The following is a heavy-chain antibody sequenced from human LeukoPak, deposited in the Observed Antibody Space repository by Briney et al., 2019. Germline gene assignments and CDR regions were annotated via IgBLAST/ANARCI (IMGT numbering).Heavy chain of an antibody. CDR2: INHSGST. D-gene: IGHD3-3*01. CDR3: ARHVHYDFWSGYSYYFDY. Sequence: SETLSLTCAVYGGSFSGYYWSWIRQPPGKGLEWIGEINHSGSTNYNPSLKSRVTISVDTSKNQFSLKLSSVTAADTAVYYCARHVHYDFWSGYSYYFDYWGQGTLVTVSS. J-gene: IGHJ4*02. CDR1: GGSFSGYY. V-gene: IGHV4-34*01.